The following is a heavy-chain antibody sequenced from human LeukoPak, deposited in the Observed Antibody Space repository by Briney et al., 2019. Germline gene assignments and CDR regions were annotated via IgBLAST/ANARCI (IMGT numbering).Heavy chain of an antibody. CDR1: GFTFSTYA. CDR3: ARDRNTGSSYENLFEY. J-gene: IGHJ4*02. D-gene: IGHD1-26*01. V-gene: IGHV3-23*01. Sequence: GGSLRLSCAASGFTFSTYAMSWVRQAPGKGLEWVSAISGNGGSTYYADSVKGRFTISRDNAKNTLYLQMNSLRAEDTSVYYCARDRNTGSSYENLFEYWGQGSLVTVSS. CDR2: ISGNGGST.